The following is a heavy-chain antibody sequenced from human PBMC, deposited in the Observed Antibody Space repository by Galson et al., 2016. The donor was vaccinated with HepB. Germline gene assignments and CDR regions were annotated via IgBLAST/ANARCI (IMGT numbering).Heavy chain of an antibody. CDR3: AKDPYYYGSGGYYFDY. Sequence: SLRLSCAASGFTLNTYGVHWVRQAPGKGLEGVAVISYDGNKQYYADSVKGRVTISRDKSKNTLYLQMDSLKVEDTAVYYCAKDPYYYGSGGYYFDYWGQGTLVTVSS. CDR1: GFTLNTYG. V-gene: IGHV3-30*18. J-gene: IGHJ4*02. CDR2: ISYDGNKQ. D-gene: IGHD3-10*01.